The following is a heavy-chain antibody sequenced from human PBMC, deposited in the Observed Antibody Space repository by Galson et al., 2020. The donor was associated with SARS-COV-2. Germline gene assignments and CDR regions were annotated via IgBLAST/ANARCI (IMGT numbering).Heavy chain of an antibody. CDR2: IYYSGST. V-gene: IGHV4-31*03. CDR3: ARADGRDGQEGFDAFDI. CDR1: GGSISSGGYY. J-gene: IGHJ3*02. Sequence: SETLSLTCTVSGGSISSGGYYWSWIRQHPGKGLEWIGYIYYSGSTYYNPSFKSRVTISVDTSKNQFSLKLSSVTAADTAVYYCARADGRDGQEGFDAFDIWGQGTMVTVSS.